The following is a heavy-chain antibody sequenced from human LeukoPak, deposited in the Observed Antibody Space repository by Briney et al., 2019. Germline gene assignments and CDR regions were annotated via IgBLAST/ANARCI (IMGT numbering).Heavy chain of an antibody. CDR1: GFRFNDYV. Sequence: PGGSLRLSCAASGFRFNDYVMTWVRQAPGKGLEWVSAISNHDGSSTDYADSVKGRFTISRDNSKNMVYLQLNSLRAEDTALYYCLRRVGGTPEYWGLGTLVTVSS. V-gene: IGHV3-23*01. D-gene: IGHD1-26*01. J-gene: IGHJ4*02. CDR2: ISNHDGSST. CDR3: LRRVGGTPEY.